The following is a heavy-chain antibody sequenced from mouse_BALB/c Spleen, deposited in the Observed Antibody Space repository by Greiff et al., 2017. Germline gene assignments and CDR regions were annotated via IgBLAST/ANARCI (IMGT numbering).Heavy chain of an antibody. CDR1: GFTFTDYY. V-gene: IGHV7-3*02. CDR3: ARIYYDYDDAMDY. J-gene: IGHJ4*01. Sequence: EVQLVESGGGLVQPGGSLRLSCATSGFTFTDYYMSWVRQPPGKALEWLGFIRNKANGYTTEYSASVKGRFTISRDNSQSILYLQMNTLRAEDSATYYCARIYYDYDDAMDYWGQGTSVTVSS. D-gene: IGHD2-4*01. CDR2: IRNKANGYTT.